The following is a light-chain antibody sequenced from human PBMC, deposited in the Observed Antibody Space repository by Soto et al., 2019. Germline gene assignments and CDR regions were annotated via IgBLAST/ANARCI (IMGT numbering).Light chain of an antibody. J-gene: IGLJ1*01. Sequence: QSALTQPASVSGSPGQSITISCTGNSSDIGGHPYVSWYQQHPGKAPKLIIFAVSNRPSGVSNRFSGSKSGNTASLTISGLQAEDEADYYCCSYRTCSLYVFGIGTKLTVL. CDR3: CSYRTCSLYV. CDR1: SSDIGGHPY. CDR2: AVS. V-gene: IGLV2-14*03.